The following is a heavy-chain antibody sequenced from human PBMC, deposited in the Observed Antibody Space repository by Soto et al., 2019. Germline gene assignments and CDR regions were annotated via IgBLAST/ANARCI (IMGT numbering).Heavy chain of an antibody. CDR1: GGTFSSYA. V-gene: IGHV1-69*12. CDR2: IIPIFGTA. J-gene: IGHJ5*02. D-gene: IGHD4-17*01. Sequence: QVQLVQSGAEVKKPGSSVKVSCKASGGTFSSYAISWVRQAPGQGLEWMGGIIPIFGTANYAQKFQGRVKITADESTSTAYMELSSLICEDTAVYYCAFLRMTTVTTAFDPWGQGTLVTVSS. CDR3: AFLRMTTVTTAFDP.